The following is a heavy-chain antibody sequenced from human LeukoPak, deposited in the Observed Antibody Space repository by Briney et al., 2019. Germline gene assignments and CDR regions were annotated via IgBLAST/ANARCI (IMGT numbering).Heavy chain of an antibody. CDR1: GGSISSYY. J-gene: IGHJ4*02. D-gene: IGHD3-10*01. V-gene: IGHV4-59*01. CDR3: ARGRLGGSGSYYNVLDY. CDR2: IYYSGST. Sequence: KPSETLSLTCTVSGGSISSYYWSWIRQPPGKRLEWIGHIYYSGSTNYNPSLKSRVTISVDTSKNQFSLELSSVTAADTAVYYCARGRLGGSGSYYNVLDYWGQGTLVTVSS.